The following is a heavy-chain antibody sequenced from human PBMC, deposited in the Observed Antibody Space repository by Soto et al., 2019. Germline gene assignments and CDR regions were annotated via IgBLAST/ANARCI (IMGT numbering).Heavy chain of an antibody. V-gene: IGHV3-21*01. CDR2: ISSSSSYI. CDR1: GFTFSSYI. D-gene: IGHD3-10*01. CDR3: ARDARLWFGEWRRHQDYYYYYGMDV. J-gene: IGHJ6*02. Sequence: PGGSLRLACAASGFTFSSYIMNWVRRAPGKGLEWVSSISSSSSYIYYADSVKGRFTISRDNAKNSLYLQMNSLRAEDTAVYYCARDARLWFGEWRRHQDYYYYYGMDVWGQGTTVTVSS.